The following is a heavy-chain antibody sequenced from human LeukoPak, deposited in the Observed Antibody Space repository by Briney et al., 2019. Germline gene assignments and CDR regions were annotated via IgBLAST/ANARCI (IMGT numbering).Heavy chain of an antibody. V-gene: IGHV3-23*01. D-gene: IGHD6-6*01. CDR2: FSFNGEST. Sequence: GGSLRLSCAASGFTFSSYAMTWVRQAPGKGLEWVSSFSFNGESTYYADSAKGRFTISRDNSKNTLFLQMNSLRAEDTAVYYCAKGMSGSYYFDYWGQGTLVTVSS. CDR1: GFTFSSYA. CDR3: AKGMSGSYYFDY. J-gene: IGHJ4*02.